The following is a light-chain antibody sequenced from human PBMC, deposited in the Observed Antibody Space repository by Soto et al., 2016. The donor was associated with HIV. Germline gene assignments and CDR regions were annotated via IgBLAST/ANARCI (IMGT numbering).Light chain of an antibody. J-gene: IGLJ3*02. Sequence: SYELPQPPSVSVAPGKTARITCGGNDIGSKSVHWYQQKPGQAPVLVVYDGDDRPSGIPERFSGSSSGNTATLTISRVEIGDEADYYCQVWDSSSDHWVFGGGTKLTVL. CDR1: DIGSKS. V-gene: IGLV3-21*03. CDR2: DGD. CDR3: QVWDSSSDHWV.